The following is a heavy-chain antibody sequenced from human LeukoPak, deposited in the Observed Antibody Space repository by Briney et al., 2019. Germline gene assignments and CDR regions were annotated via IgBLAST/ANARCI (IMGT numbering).Heavy chain of an antibody. J-gene: IGHJ4*02. CDR1: GGSISSNSYY. V-gene: IGHV4-39*07. CDR3: ARVKRWYQVLKPLHETPSHYFDY. Sequence: SESLSLTCTVSGGSISSNSYYWDWIRQPPGKGLEWIGSIYYSGSTYYNPSLKSRVTISLDTSKNQFSLKLSSVTAADTAMYYCARVKRWYQVLKPLHETPSHYFDYWGQGTLVTVSS. D-gene: IGHD2-2*01. CDR2: IYYSGST.